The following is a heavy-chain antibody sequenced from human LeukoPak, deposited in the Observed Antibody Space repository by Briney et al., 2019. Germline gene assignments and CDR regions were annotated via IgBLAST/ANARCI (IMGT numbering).Heavy chain of an antibody. J-gene: IGHJ6*03. CDR2: INHSGST. CDR1: GGSFSGYY. Sequence: SETLSLTCAVSGGSFSGYYWSWIHQPPGKGLEWIGEINHSGSTNYNPSLKRRVTISVDTAKNQFSLKLSSVPAADTAVYYLARGRSRLRFLEWLPTGYLDVWGKGTTVTVSS. V-gene: IGHV4-34*01. CDR3: ARGRSRLRFLEWLPTGYLDV. D-gene: IGHD3-3*01.